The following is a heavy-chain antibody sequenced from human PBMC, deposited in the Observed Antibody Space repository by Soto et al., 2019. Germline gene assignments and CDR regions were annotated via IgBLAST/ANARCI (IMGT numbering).Heavy chain of an antibody. CDR2: IKQGGNEK. CDR1: GFSFSTYL. CDR3: GGGLTYEVPYYYYGMDV. V-gene: IGHV3-7*01. Sequence: PGGSLRLSCAASGFSFSTYLMSWVRQAPGKGLEWVANIKQGGNEKFYVDSVKGRFTISRDNDKKSLYLQMDSLRVEDTAVYYCGGGLTYEVPYYYYGMDVWGQGTTVTVSS. D-gene: IGHD3-16*01. J-gene: IGHJ6*02.